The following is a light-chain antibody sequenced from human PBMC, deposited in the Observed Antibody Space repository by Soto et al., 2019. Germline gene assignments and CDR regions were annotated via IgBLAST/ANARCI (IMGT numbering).Light chain of an antibody. J-gene: IGLJ1*01. Sequence: QSALTQPASVSGSPGQSITISCTGTSSDVGGYNYVSWYQQHPGTAPTLIIYDVSNRPSGVSNRFSGSKSCNTASLTISGLQAEDEADYYCCSYTSSNTLVYVFGTGTKVTVL. CDR2: DVS. CDR1: SSDVGGYNY. V-gene: IGLV2-14*01. CDR3: CSYTSSNTLVYV.